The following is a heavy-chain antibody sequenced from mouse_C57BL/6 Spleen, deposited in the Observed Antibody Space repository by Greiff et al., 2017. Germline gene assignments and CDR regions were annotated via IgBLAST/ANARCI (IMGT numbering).Heavy chain of an antibody. V-gene: IGHV5-15*01. CDR1: GFTFSDYG. CDR2: ISNLAYSI. J-gene: IGHJ3*01. D-gene: IGHD2-5*01. Sequence: EVMLVESGGGLVQPGGSLKLSCAASGFTFSDYGMAWVRQAPRKGPEWVAFISNLAYSIYYADTVTGRFTISRENAKNTLYLEMSSLRSEDTAMYYCARQDSTAWFAYWGQGTLVTVSA. CDR3: ARQDSTAWFAY.